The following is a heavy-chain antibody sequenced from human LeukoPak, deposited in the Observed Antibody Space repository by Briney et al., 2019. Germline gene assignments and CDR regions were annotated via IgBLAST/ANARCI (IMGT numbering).Heavy chain of an antibody. CDR3: ARGASDYDILTGYYSPVDY. CDR2: ITAYNGNT. Sequence: ASVKVSCKASGYTFTSYGISWVRQAPGQGLEWMGWITAYNGNTNYAQKLQGRVTMTTDTSTSTAYMELRSLRSDDTAVYYCARGASDYDILTGYYSPVDYWGQGTLVTVSS. V-gene: IGHV1-18*01. J-gene: IGHJ4*02. CDR1: GYTFTSYG. D-gene: IGHD3-9*01.